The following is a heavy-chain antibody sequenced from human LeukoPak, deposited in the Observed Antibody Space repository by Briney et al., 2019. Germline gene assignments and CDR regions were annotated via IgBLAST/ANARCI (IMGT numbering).Heavy chain of an antibody. CDR1: GYTFTSYG. Sequence: ASVKVSCKASGYTFTSYGISWVRQAPGQGLEWMGWISAYNGNTNYAQKLQGRVTMTTDTSTSTAYMELRSLRSDDTAVYYCARDRFTMVREVIDYWGQGTLVTVSS. CDR2: ISAYNGNT. V-gene: IGHV1-18*01. J-gene: IGHJ4*02. CDR3: ARDRFTMVREVIDY. D-gene: IGHD3-10*01.